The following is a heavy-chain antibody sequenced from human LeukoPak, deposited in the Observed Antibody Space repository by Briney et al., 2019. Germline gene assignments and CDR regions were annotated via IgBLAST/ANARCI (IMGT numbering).Heavy chain of an antibody. J-gene: IGHJ4*02. D-gene: IGHD5-18*01. V-gene: IGHV4-39*01. CDR1: GGSISSSSAY. CDR2: IYYSKNT. Sequence: SETLSLTCTVSGGSISSSSAYWGWIRQPPGKGLEWIGSIYYSKNTYYNPSLKSRVTISADTSKNQFSLRLDSVSAADTTVYYCASPRGFSYGYFDHWGQGSLVTVSS. CDR3: ASPRGFSYGYFDH.